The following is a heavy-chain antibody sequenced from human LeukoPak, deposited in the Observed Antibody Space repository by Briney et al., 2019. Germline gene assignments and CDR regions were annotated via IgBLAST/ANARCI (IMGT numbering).Heavy chain of an antibody. CDR1: GFNFSTYG. D-gene: IGHD3-10*01. V-gene: IGHV3-30*02. CDR2: IKQDGSEK. J-gene: IGHJ4*02. Sequence: PGGSLRLSCAASGFNFSTYGMHWVRQAPGKGLEWVANIKQDGSEKYYADSVKGRFTISRDNSKNTLYLQMNSLRAEDTAIYYCAKGPMAWFDYWGQGTLVTVSS. CDR3: AKGPMAWFDY.